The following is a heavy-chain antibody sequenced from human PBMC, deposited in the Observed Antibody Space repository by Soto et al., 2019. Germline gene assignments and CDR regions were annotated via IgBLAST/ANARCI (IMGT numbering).Heavy chain of an antibody. CDR2: INPIFGTA. V-gene: IGHV1-69*06. D-gene: IGHD4-17*01. CDR3: ASLYGGNSG. CDR1: GYTFTGYY. Sequence: VASVKVSCKASGYTFTGYYIHWVREAPGQGLEWMGWINPIFGTANYAQKFQGRVTITADKSTSTAYMELSSLRSEDTAVYYCASLYGGNSGWGQGTLVTVSS. J-gene: IGHJ4*02.